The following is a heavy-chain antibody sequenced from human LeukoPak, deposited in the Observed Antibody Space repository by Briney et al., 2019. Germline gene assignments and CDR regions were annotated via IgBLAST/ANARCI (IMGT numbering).Heavy chain of an antibody. CDR1: GFTFSSYT. V-gene: IGHV3-21*01. D-gene: IGHD3-22*01. J-gene: IGHJ4*02. CDR2: ISSSSSYI. Sequence: KSGGSLRLSCAASGFTFSSYTINWVRQAPGKGLEWVSSISSSSSYIYYADSVKGRFTISRDNAKNSLSLQMNSLRAEDTAVYYCARERDDSSGLSIPFDYWGQGTLVTVSS. CDR3: ARERDDSSGLSIPFDY.